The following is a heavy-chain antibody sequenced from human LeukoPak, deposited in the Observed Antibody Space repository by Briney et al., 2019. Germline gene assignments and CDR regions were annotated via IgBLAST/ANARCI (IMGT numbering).Heavy chain of an antibody. J-gene: IGHJ3*02. CDR1: GGSITSYY. Sequence: ASETLSLTCTVSGGSITSYYWSWIRQPPGKGLEWIGYIYYSGDTKYNPSLKSRVTISVDTSKNQFSLNLNSVTAADTAVYYCARLSGYRIESAFDIWGQGTMVTVSS. V-gene: IGHV4-59*01. D-gene: IGHD3-3*01. CDR3: ARLSGYRIESAFDI. CDR2: IYYSGDT.